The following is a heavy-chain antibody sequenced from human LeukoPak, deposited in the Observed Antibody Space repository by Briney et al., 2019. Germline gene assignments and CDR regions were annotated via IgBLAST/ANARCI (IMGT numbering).Heavy chain of an antibody. CDR3: ANRRWLGGIGVDDPFDY. CDR2: IRDSSGST. Sequence: PGGSLRLSCSASGFTFTVYAMRWLREGRGKGRVWVSVIRDSSGSTYYADSVKGRFTSSRDNSKNTLYLQMNSLRADDTDVYYCANRRWLGGIGVDDPFDYWGQGTLVTVSS. CDR1: GFTFTVYA. D-gene: IGHD6-19*01. J-gene: IGHJ4*02. V-gene: IGHV3-23*01.